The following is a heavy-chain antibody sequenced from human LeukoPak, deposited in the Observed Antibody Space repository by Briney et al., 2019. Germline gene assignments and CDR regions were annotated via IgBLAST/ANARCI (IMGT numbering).Heavy chain of an antibody. CDR2: ISGSGGST. V-gene: IGHV3-23*01. J-gene: IGHJ6*02. CDR3: AKDSVGRYCSSTSCQRYYYYYGMDV. CDR1: GFTFSSYA. Sequence: GGSLRLSCAASGFTFSSYAVSWVRQAPGKGLEWVSAISGSGGSTYYADSVKGRFTISRDNSKNTLYLQMNSLRAEDTAVYYCAKDSVGRYCSSTSCQRYYYYYGMDVWGQGTTVTVSS. D-gene: IGHD2-2*01.